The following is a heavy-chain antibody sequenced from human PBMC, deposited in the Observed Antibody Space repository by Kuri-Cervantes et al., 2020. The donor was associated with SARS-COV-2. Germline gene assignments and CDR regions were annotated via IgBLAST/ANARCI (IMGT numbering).Heavy chain of an antibody. D-gene: IGHD3-3*01. CDR2: ISYDGSNK. V-gene: IGHV3-30-3*01. CDR1: GFTSSSYA. J-gene: IGHJ6*02. CDR3: ARDWGSGYSGGRGMDV. Sequence: GESLKISCAASGFTSSSYAMHWVRQAPGKGLEWVAVISYDGSNKYYADSVKGRFTISRDNSKNTLYLQMNSLRAEDTAVYYCARDWGSGYSGGRGMDVWGQGTTVTVSS.